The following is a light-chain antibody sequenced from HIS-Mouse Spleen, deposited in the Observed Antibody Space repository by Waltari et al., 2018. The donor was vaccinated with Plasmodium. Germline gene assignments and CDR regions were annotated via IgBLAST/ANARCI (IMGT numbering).Light chain of an antibody. CDR2: EDR. J-gene: IGLJ3*02. CDR3: YSSDSSGNHRV. Sequence: SYELTQPPSVSVSPGQTARITCYGDALPKKYAYWYQQKSGQAPVLVIDEDRKRTSGIPERFSGSSSGTMASLTISGAQVEDEADYCCYSSDSSGNHRVFGGGTKLTVL. CDR1: ALPKKY. V-gene: IGLV3-10*01.